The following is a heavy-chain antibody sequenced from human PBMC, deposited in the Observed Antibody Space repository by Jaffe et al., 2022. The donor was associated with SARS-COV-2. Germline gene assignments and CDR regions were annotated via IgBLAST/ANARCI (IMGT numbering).Heavy chain of an antibody. J-gene: IGHJ4*02. V-gene: IGHV3-33*01. CDR2: IWYDGSNK. Sequence: QVHLVESGGGVVQPGRSLRLSCAASGFTFGSYGMHWVRQAPGKGLEWVAVIWYDGSNKYYAESVKGRFTISRDNSKNTLYLQMNSLRAEDTAVYYCARDSGHIGAAGIPFDYWGQGSLVTVSS. CDR3: ARDSGHIGAAGIPFDY. CDR1: GFTFGSYG. D-gene: IGHD6-13*01.